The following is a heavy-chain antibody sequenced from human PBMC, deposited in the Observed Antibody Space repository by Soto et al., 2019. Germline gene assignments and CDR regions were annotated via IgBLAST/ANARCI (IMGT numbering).Heavy chain of an antibody. CDR3: PRNPCGFRNGCYDNDY. CDR1: EFSVSSNY. Sequence: EVQLVESGGGLVQPGESLRLSCAASEFSVSSNYISWVRQAPGEGPEWVSVIYASGTTYYAGSVRGSFTISRDNSKNTLYLEMDSLRAEDTAGYYCPRNPCGFRNGCYDNDYGGQGPLVTVSS. CDR2: IYASGTT. D-gene: IGHD3-10*01. V-gene: IGHV3-66*01. J-gene: IGHJ4*02.